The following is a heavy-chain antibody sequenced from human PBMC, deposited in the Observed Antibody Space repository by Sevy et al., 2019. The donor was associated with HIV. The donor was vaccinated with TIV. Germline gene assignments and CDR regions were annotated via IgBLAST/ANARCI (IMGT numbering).Heavy chain of an antibody. CDR2: MNPNSGNT. J-gene: IGHJ6*02. V-gene: IGHV1-8*01. CDR1: GYTFTSYD. Sequence: ASVKVSCKASGYTFTSYDINWVRQATGQGLEWMGWMNPNSGNTGYAQKFQGRVTMTSNTSISTADMELSSLRSKDTAVDYCARGGGYSSIGGSYYGMGDWGQGTTVTVSS. CDR3: ARGGGYSSIGGSYYGMGD. D-gene: IGHD5-18*01.